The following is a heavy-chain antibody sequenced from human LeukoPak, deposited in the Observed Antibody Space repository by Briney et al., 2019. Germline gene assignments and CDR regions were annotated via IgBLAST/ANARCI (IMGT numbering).Heavy chain of an antibody. CDR2: IKQDRSEK. J-gene: IGHJ4*02. CDR3: ASQKNGASDY. V-gene: IGHV3-7*05. Sequence: PGGSLILSCAASGFTFSNYWMSWVRQAPGKGLEWLTNIKQDRSEKYYVDSVKGRFTISRDNAKNSLYLQMNSLRAEDTAVYYCASQKNGASDYWGQGTLVTVS. D-gene: IGHD1-1*01. CDR1: GFTFSNYW.